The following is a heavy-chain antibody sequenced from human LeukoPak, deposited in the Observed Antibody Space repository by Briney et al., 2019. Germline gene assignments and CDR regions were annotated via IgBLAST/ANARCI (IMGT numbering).Heavy chain of an antibody. D-gene: IGHD5-24*01. Sequence: SETLSLTCTVSGGSISSYYWSWIRQPPGKGLEWIGYIYYSGSTNYNPSLKSRVTISVDTSKNQFSLKLSSVTAADTAVYYCTRDLNYYFDYWGQGILVTVSS. CDR3: TRDLNYYFDY. CDR1: GGSISSYY. V-gene: IGHV4-59*01. CDR2: IYYSGST. J-gene: IGHJ4*02.